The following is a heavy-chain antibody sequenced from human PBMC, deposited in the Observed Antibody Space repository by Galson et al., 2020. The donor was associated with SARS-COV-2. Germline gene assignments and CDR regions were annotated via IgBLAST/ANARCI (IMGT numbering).Heavy chain of an antibody. CDR3: AKDYDGSGSYSDAFDS. Sequence: GGSLRLSCAASGFTFSSYAMSWVRQAPGKGLEWVSAISGSGGSTYYADSAKGRFTISRDNSKNTLYLQMNSLRAEDTAVYYCAKDYDGSGSYSDAFDSWGQGTMVTVSS. CDR2: ISGSGGST. J-gene: IGHJ3*02. CDR1: GFTFSSYA. D-gene: IGHD3-10*01. V-gene: IGHV3-23*01.